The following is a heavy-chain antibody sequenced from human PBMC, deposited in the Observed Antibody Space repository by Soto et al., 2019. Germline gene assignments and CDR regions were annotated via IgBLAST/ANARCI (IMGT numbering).Heavy chain of an antibody. J-gene: IGHJ5*02. Sequence: QVQLVQSGAEVKKPGSSVKVSCKASGGTFSSYAISWVRQAPGQGLEWMGGIIPIFGTANYAQKFQGRVTITADESTSTAYMELSSLRSEDTTVYYCARSPLDSQQLVPFGWFDRWGLGSLVTDSS. V-gene: IGHV1-69*01. CDR2: IIPIFGTA. D-gene: IGHD6-6*01. CDR3: ARSPLDSQQLVPFGWFDR. CDR1: GGTFSSYA.